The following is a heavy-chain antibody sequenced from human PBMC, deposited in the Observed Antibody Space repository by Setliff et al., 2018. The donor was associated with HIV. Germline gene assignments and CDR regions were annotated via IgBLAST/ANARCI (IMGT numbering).Heavy chain of an antibody. CDR3: ATDLNIPFRPSDDY. CDR1: GFAFGGWW. J-gene: IGHJ4*02. D-gene: IGHD6-6*01. CDR2: TNRDGFST. V-gene: IGHV3-74*01. Sequence: PGESLKISCAASGFAFGGWWMHWVRQAPGKSLEWVSRTNRDGFSTSHADSVKGRFTISRDNAKNTLYLQMNSLRVEDTAVYYCATDLNIPFRPSDDYWGQGSLVTVSS.